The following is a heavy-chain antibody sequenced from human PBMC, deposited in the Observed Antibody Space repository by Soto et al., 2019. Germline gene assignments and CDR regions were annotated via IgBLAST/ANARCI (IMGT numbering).Heavy chain of an antibody. CDR2: IKSKTDGGAI. D-gene: IGHD6-19*01. J-gene: IGHJ5*02. V-gene: IGHV3-15*01. CDR1: GFTFNNAW. CDR3: TTGSSGFT. Sequence: GGSLRLSCAASGFTFNNAWMSWVRQAPGKGLEWVGRIKSKTDGGAIDYAAPVKGRFTISRDDSKNMLFLQMNSLKTEDTAVYYCTTGSSGFTWGQGTLVTVSS.